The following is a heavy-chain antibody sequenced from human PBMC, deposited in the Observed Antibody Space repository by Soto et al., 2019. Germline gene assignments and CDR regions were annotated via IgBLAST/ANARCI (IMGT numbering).Heavy chain of an antibody. CDR3: ARVPDR. D-gene: IGHD2-2*01. Sequence: PSETLSLTCVVSGGSLSSYYWSWIRQPPGKGLEWIGYIYHSGSTYYNPSLKSRVTISVDRSKNQFSLKLSSVTAADTAVYYCARVPDRWGQGTLVTVS. CDR1: GGSLSSYY. V-gene: IGHV4-59*12. CDR2: IYHSGST. J-gene: IGHJ5*02.